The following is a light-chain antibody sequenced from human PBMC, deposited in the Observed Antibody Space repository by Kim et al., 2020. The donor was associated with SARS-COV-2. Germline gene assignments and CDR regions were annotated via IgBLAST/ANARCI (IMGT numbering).Light chain of an antibody. Sequence: EIVMTQSPPTLSVSPGERATLSCRARQSVNSKLVWYQQKPGQAPRLLIYGASTRATGIPARFSGSGSGTEFTLTISSLQSEDFAVYVCQQYDNWPYTFGQGTKVDIK. V-gene: IGKV3-15*01. CDR1: QSVNSK. CDR2: GAS. J-gene: IGKJ2*01. CDR3: QQYDNWPYT.